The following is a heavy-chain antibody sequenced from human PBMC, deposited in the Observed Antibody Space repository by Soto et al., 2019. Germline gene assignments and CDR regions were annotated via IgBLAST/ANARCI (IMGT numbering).Heavy chain of an antibody. J-gene: IGHJ6*02. D-gene: IGHD3-3*01. CDR2: IIPIFGTA. V-gene: IGHV1-69*06. Sequence: SVKVSCKASGGTFSSYAISWVRQAPGQGLEWMGGIIPIFGTANYAQKFQGRVTITADKSTSTAYMELSSLRSEDTAAYYCARDKQGKDDFWSGRYYYVMDFWGQGTTVTV. CDR1: GGTFSSYA. CDR3: ARDKQGKDDFWSGRYYYVMDF.